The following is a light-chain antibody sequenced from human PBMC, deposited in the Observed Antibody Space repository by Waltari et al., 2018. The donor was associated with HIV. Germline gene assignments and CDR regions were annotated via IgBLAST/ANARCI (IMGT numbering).Light chain of an antibody. J-gene: IGLJ3*02. CDR2: DDK. Sequence: QSVLTQPPSASGTPGQGVIISCSGSNSNIGTNTVNWYQQLPGTALKLLIFDDKHRPSGVPDRFSGSRSDTSASLAISGLQSEDEAHYYCAAWDDNFNVVFGGGTKLTVL. V-gene: IGLV1-44*01. CDR3: AAWDDNFNVV. CDR1: NSNIGTNT.